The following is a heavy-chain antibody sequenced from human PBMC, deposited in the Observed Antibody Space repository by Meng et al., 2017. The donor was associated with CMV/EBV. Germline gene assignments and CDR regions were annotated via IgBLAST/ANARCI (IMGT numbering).Heavy chain of an antibody. CDR1: GFTFSDYW. J-gene: IGHJ5*02. CDR3: ARGVNPTVTTHWFDP. Sequence: GESLKISCAASGFTFSDYWMHWVRQAPGKGLEWVSSISSTGSDIYYADSVKGRFTISRDNAKNSLYLQMSSLRAEDTAVYYCARGVNPTVTTHWFDPWGQGALVTVSS. CDR2: ISSTGSDI. D-gene: IGHD4-17*01. V-gene: IGHV3-21*01.